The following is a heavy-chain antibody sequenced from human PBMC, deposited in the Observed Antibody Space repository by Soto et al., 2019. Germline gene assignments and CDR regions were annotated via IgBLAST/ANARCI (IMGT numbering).Heavy chain of an antibody. CDR2: FSGGGGNT. V-gene: IGHV3-23*01. CDR3: AKGKSTRLGYYFDN. D-gene: IGHD3-22*01. CDR1: GFTFSSYA. Sequence: PGGSLRLSCAASGFTFSSYAMSWVRQAPGKGLEWVSGFSGGGGNTHYADSVKGRFTTSRDNSKNTLYLQMNSLRVEDTAVYYCAKGKSTRLGYYFDNWGQGALVTVSS. J-gene: IGHJ4*02.